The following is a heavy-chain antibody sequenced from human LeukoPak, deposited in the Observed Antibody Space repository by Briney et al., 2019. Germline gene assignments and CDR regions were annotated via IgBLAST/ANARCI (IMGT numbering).Heavy chain of an antibody. CDR3: ARDIKRVSDY. Sequence: GGSLRLSCAASGFTFSSYGMHWVRQAPGKGLEWVSSISSSSSYIYYADSVKGRFTISRDNAKNSLYLQMNSLRAEDTAVYYCARDIKRVSDYWGQGTLVAVSS. D-gene: IGHD1-14*01. CDR1: GFTFSSYG. V-gene: IGHV3-21*01. CDR2: ISSSSSYI. J-gene: IGHJ4*02.